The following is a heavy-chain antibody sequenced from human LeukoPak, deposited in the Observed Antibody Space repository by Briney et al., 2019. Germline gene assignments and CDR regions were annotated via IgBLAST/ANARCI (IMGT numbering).Heavy chain of an antibody. Sequence: PGRSLRLSCAASGFIFSSYAMHWVRQAPGKGLEWVAVISHDGSDKKYADSVKGRFTISRDNSKNTLYVQMNSLRAEDTALYYCARDVVRGSDDGYFQHWGQGTLVTVSS. V-gene: IGHV3-30-3*01. CDR1: GFIFSSYA. J-gene: IGHJ1*01. CDR2: ISHDGSDK. D-gene: IGHD3-10*02. CDR3: ARDVVRGSDDGYFQH.